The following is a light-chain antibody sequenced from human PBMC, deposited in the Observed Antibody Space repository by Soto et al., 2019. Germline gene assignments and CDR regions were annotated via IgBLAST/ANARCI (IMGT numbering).Light chain of an antibody. CDR2: GAS. V-gene: IGKV3-15*01. Sequence: EIVMTQSPGTLSVSPGERATLSCRVSQSVSSNLAWYQQKPGQAPRLLIYGASTRATGIPARFSGSGSETEFTLTISSLQSEDFAVYYCQQFYNWPRTFGQGTKVDIK. CDR3: QQFYNWPRT. CDR1: QSVSSN. J-gene: IGKJ1*01.